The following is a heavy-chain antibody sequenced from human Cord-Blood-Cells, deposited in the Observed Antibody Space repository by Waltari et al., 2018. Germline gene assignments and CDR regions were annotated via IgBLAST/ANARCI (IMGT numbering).Heavy chain of an antibody. Sequence: QVQLVQSGAEVKKPGASVKVSCKVSGYTLTELSMHWVRQAPGKGLEWMGGWVPAYSKRTQAQKFQRRAPVTEHTSTDTAYIELSSLRSEDTAVYYCATATHSSAWYGYVQPSGKGTLVTVSS. CDR3: ATATHSSAWYGYVQP. D-gene: IGHD6-13*01. V-gene: IGHV1-24*01. CDR2: WVPAYSKR. CDR1: GYTLTELS. J-gene: IGHJ1*01.